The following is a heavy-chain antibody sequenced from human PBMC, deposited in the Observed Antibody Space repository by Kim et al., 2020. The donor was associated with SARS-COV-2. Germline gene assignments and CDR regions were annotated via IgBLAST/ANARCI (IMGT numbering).Heavy chain of an antibody. CDR1: GFTFSSYS. Sequence: GGSLRLSCAASGFTFSSYSMNWVRQAPGKGLEWVASISSSSSYIYYADSVKGRFTISRDNAKNSLYLQMNSLRAEDTAVYYCARDYFFGGSWIFPPDYWGQGTLVTVSS. D-gene: IGHD6-13*01. CDR3: ARDYFFGGSWIFPPDY. V-gene: IGHV3-21*01. CDR2: ISSSSSYI. J-gene: IGHJ4*02.